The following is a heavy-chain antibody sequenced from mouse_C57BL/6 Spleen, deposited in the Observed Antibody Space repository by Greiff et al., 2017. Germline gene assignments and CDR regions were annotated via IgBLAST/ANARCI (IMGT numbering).Heavy chain of an antibody. CDR3: ARLPYYDYDVDPFAY. Sequence: VQLQQSGPELVKPGASVKISCKASGYAFSSSWMNWVKQRPGKGLEWIGRIYPGDGDTNYNGKFKGKATLTADKSSSTAYMQLSSLTSEDSAVYFCARLPYYDYDVDPFAYWGQGTLVTVSA. V-gene: IGHV1-82*01. CDR2: IYPGDGDT. CDR1: GYAFSSSW. D-gene: IGHD2-4*01. J-gene: IGHJ3*01.